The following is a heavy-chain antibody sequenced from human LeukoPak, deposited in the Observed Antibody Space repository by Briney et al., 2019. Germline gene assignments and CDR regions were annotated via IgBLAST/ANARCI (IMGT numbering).Heavy chain of an antibody. J-gene: IGHJ4*02. CDR2: ISYDGRNK. CDR3: ARDLKTAAADYYFDD. Sequence: GGSLRLSCAASGFTVSSTYMSWVRQAPGKGLEWVAVISYDGRNKHYADSVKGRFSISRDNSKNTLYLQMNSLRPEDTAVYYCARDLKTAAADYYFDDWGQGTLVTVSS. CDR1: GFTVSSTY. D-gene: IGHD6-13*01. V-gene: IGHV3-30*03.